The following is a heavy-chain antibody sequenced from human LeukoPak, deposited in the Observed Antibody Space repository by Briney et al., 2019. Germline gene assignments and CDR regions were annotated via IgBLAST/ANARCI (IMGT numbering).Heavy chain of an antibody. CDR2: VYHSGTT. J-gene: IGHJ6*03. D-gene: IGHD3-10*01. Sequence: PSETLSLTCTVSGYSISSDYYWGWIRQTPGKGLEWIGSVYHSGTTYHNPSLKSRVTMSVDTSKNQFSLALTSVTAADTALYYCTRGRGGSGSYYQYYYYYYMDVWGKGTTVTVSS. CDR3: TRGRGGSGSYYQYYYYYYMDV. V-gene: IGHV4-38-2*02. CDR1: GYSISSDYY.